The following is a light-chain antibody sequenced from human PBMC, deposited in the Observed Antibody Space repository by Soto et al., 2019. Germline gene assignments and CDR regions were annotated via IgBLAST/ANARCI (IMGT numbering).Light chain of an antibody. CDR2: DVS. CDR3: SSFTSSSVV. J-gene: IGLJ2*01. Sequence: QSALTQPASVSGSPGQSITISCTGTSSDVGGYKYVSWYQQHPGKAPKLMIYDVSNRPSGVSNRFSGSKSGNTASLTISGLQAEDEADYYCSSFTSSSVVFGGGTKLTVL. CDR1: SSDVGGYKY. V-gene: IGLV2-14*01.